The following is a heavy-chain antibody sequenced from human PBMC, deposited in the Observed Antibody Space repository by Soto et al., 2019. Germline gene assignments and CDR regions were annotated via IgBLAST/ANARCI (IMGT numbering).Heavy chain of an antibody. CDR1: GGSISSGDYY. CDR2: IYYSGST. V-gene: IGHV4-30-4*01. Sequence: SETLSLTCTVSGGSISSGDYYWSWIRQPPGKGLEWIGYIYYSGSTFYNPSLKSRVTISIDTSKNQFSLKLSSVTAADTAVYFCAKDSLLSSGGMDVWGQGTTVTVS. CDR3: AKDSLLSSGGMDV. J-gene: IGHJ6*02. D-gene: IGHD2-2*01.